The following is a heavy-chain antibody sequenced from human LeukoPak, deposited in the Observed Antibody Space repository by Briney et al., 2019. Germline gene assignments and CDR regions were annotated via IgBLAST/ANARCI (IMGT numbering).Heavy chain of an antibody. CDR1: GFTVSSKY. V-gene: IGHV3-53*01. CDR3: ARVVAVAGIYYFDY. Sequence: GGSLRLSCAASGFTVSSKYMSWVRQAPGKGLEWVSVIYSDGSTYYTDSVKGRFIISRDNSKNTLYLQMNSLRAEGTAVYYCARVVAVAGIYYFDYWGQGTLVTVSS. D-gene: IGHD6-19*01. CDR2: IYSDGST. J-gene: IGHJ4*02.